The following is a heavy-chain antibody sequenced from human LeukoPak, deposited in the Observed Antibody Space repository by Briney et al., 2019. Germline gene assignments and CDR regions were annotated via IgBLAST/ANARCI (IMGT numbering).Heavy chain of an antibody. J-gene: IGHJ4*02. CDR3: ARGGGGSLLDY. CDR1: GGSISSYY. V-gene: IGHV4-59*01. Sequence: PSETLSLTCTVSGGSISSYYWSWIRQPPGQGLEWIGYIYYSGSTNYNPSLKSRVTISVDTSKNQFSLKLSSVTAADTAVYYCARGGGGSLLDYWGQGTLVAVSS. CDR2: IYYSGST. D-gene: IGHD2-15*01.